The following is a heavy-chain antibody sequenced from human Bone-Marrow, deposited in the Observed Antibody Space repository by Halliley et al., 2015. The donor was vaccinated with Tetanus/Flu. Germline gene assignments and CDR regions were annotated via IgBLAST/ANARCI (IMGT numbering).Heavy chain of an antibody. V-gene: IGHV3-23*01. J-gene: IGHJ6*02. CDR3: ARVGQNYGLDV. D-gene: IGHD3-10*01. Sequence: LGWVSTISDSGGSTHFADSVKGRFIVSRDNAKHTVSLQMNSLSAGDSAVYFCARVGQNYGLDVWGQGTTVTVSS. CDR2: ISDSGGST.